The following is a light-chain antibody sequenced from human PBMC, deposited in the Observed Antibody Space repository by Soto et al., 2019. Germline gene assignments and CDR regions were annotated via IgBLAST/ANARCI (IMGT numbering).Light chain of an antibody. Sequence: QSVLTQPPSVSGAPGQRVTISCTGTTSNIGADYDVHWYQHLPGTAPKLVIYGNNIRPSGVPDRFSGSKSGASAYLAITGLQAEDEADYYCQSYDNSVSLVFGGGTKVTVL. J-gene: IGLJ2*01. V-gene: IGLV1-40*01. CDR2: GNN. CDR3: QSYDNSVSLV. CDR1: TSNIGADYD.